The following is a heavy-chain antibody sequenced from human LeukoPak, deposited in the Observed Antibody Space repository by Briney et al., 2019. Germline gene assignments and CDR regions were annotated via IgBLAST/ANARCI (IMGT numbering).Heavy chain of an antibody. J-gene: IGHJ4*02. CDR3: PRFTWVGVAY. D-gene: IGHD3-3*01. Sequence: GGSLRLSCAASGFTYGGYWMRWVRHAPGKGLQWVADINEVGSQKFVVDSVKGRFTVSRDNARNSLYVDMNSLIVEDTPTYYCPRFTWVGVAYWGKGTLVTVSS. CDR2: INEVGSQK. V-gene: IGHV3-7*01. CDR1: GFTYGGYW.